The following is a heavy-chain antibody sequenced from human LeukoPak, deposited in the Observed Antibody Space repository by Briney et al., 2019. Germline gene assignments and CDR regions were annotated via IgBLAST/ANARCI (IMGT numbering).Heavy chain of an antibody. V-gene: IGHV3-30-3*01. J-gene: IGHJ4*02. CDR3: ARGRGVSYYDSTKVLCDY. CDR1: GFTICSFA. CDR2: ISYERSNK. Sequence: LSLTCAAYGFTICSFALHRLRQAQGQGWAGLAVISYERSNKYYADSVKGRFTISRNNSKNTLYLQMNSLRAEDTAVYYCARGRGVSYYDSTKVLCDYWGQGTLVTVSS. D-gene: IGHD3-22*01.